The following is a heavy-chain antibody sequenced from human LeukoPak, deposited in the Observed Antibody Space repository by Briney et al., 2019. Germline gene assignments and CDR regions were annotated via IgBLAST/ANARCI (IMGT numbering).Heavy chain of an antibody. CDR2: ISAYNGNT. J-gene: IGHJ4*02. CDR1: GYTFTSYG. CDR3: ASNHRSYGDYVLDY. Sequence: ASVNVSCKASGYTFTSYGISWVRQAPGQGLEWMGWISAYNGNTNYAQKLQGRVTMTTDTSTCTAYMELRSLRSDDTAVYYCASNHRSYGDYVLDYWGQGTLVTVSS. V-gene: IGHV1-18*01. D-gene: IGHD4-17*01.